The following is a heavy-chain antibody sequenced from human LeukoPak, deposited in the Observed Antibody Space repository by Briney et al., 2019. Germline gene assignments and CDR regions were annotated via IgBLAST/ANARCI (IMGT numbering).Heavy chain of an antibody. CDR1: GYTFTSYY. Sequence: ASVKVSFTASGYTFTSYYIHWVRQAPGQGLEWMGVINPSGGGTSYAQKFQGRVAMTRDTSTSTVYMDLRSLRSEDTAVYFCARDMLAVPSNWFDPWGQGTLVTVSS. D-gene: IGHD2-8*01. J-gene: IGHJ5*02. V-gene: IGHV1-46*01. CDR2: INPSGGGT. CDR3: ARDMLAVPSNWFDP.